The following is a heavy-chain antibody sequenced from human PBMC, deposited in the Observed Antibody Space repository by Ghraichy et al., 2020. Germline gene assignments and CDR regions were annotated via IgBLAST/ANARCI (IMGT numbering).Heavy chain of an antibody. Sequence: SETLSLTCTVSGDSIGMTTYYWGWIRQPPGKGLEWIGSVFYSGSTFYNPSLKSRITISVATSRNQFSLKMTSVTAADTAFYYCARHINNFDFNYDAFDVWGQGTMVTVSP. V-gene: IGHV4-39*01. CDR3: ARHINNFDFNYDAFDV. CDR2: VFYSGST. CDR1: GDSIGMTTYY. D-gene: IGHD1-20*01. J-gene: IGHJ3*01.